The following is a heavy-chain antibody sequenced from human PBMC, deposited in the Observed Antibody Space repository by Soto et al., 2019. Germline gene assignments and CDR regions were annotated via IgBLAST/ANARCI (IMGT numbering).Heavy chain of an antibody. D-gene: IGHD3-3*01. CDR3: ARSSNYDFLPSYMDV. V-gene: IGHV1-8*01. J-gene: IGHJ6*03. CDR1: GYTFTSYD. CDR2: MNPNSGNT. Sequence: ASVKVSCKASGYTFTSYDINWVRQATGQGLEWMGWMNPNSGNTGYAQKFQGRVTMTRNTSISTAYMELSSLRSEDTAVYYCARSSNYDFLPSYMDVWGKGTTVTVSS.